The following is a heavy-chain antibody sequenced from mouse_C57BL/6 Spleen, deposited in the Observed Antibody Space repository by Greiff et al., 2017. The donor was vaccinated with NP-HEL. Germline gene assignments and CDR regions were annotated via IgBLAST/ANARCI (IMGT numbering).Heavy chain of an antibody. Sequence: EVQVVESGPELVKPGASVKISCKASGYSFTGYYMNWVKQSPEKSLEWIGEINPSTGGTTYNQKFKAKATLTVDKSSSTAYMQLKSLTSEDSAVYYCARKDYDYDYYAMDYWGQGTSVTVSS. V-gene: IGHV1-42*01. J-gene: IGHJ4*01. D-gene: IGHD2-4*01. CDR3: ARKDYDYDYYAMDY. CDR2: INPSTGGT. CDR1: GYSFTGYY.